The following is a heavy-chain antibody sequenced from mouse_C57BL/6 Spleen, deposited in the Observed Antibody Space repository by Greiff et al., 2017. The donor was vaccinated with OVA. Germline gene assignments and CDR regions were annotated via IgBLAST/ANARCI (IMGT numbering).Heavy chain of an antibody. CDR3: ARKGGSSYYWYFDV. V-gene: IGHV1-55*01. Sequence: VQLQQSGAELVKPGASVKMSCKASGYTFTSYWITWVKQRPGQGLEWIGDIYPGSGSTNYNEKFKSKATLTVDTSSSTAYMQLSSLTSEDSAVYYCARKGGSSYYWYFDVWGTGTTVTVSS. CDR2: IYPGSGST. D-gene: IGHD1-1*01. CDR1: GYTFTSYW. J-gene: IGHJ1*03.